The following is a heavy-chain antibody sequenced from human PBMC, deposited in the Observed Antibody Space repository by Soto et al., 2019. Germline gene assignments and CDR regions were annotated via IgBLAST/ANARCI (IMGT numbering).Heavy chain of an antibody. V-gene: IGHV1-2*04. J-gene: IGHJ4*02. CDR2: INPNSGGT. CDR3: ARGLSSRWYPYYFDY. CDR1: GYTFTGYY. Sequence: GASVKVSCKASGYTFTGYYMHWVRQAPGQGLEWMGWINPNSGGTNYAQKFQGWVTMTRDTSISTAYMELSRLRSDDTAVYYCARGLSSRWYPYYFDYWGQGTLVTVSS. D-gene: IGHD6-19*01.